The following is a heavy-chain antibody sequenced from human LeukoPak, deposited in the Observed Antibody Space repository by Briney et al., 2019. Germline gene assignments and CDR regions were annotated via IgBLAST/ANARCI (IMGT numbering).Heavy chain of an antibody. CDR3: ARHADLLSNWFDP. V-gene: IGHV4-34*01. D-gene: IGHD3-16*01. CDR2: INHSGST. CDR1: GGSFSGYY. Sequence: PSETLSLTCAVYGGSFSGYYWSWIRQPPGKGLEWIGEINHSGSTNYNPSLKSRVTISVDTSKNQFSLKLSSVTAADTAVYYCARHADLLSNWFDPWGQGTLVTVSS. J-gene: IGHJ5*02.